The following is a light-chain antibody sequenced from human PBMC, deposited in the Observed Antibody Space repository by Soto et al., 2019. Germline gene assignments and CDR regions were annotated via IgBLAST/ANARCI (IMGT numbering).Light chain of an antibody. CDR2: KAS. J-gene: IGKJ4*01. CDR1: QSISSW. Sequence: DIQMTQSPSTLSASVGDRVTITCRASQSISSWLAWYQQKPGKAPKLLIYKASSLESGVPSRFSGSGSGTEFTLTISSLQPDDFATYCCQQYNSYPSFGGGTKVEIK. V-gene: IGKV1-5*03. CDR3: QQYNSYPS.